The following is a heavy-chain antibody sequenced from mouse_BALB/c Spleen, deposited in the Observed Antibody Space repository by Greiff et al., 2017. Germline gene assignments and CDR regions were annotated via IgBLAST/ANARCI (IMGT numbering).Heavy chain of an antibody. CDR3: AREGTVVATDY. V-gene: IGHV1-80*01. Sequence: VKLVESGAELVRPGSSVKISCKASGYAFSSYWMNWVKQRPGQGLEWIGQIYPGDGDTNYNGKFKGKATLTADKSSSTAYMQLSSLTSEDSAVYFCAREGTVVATDYWGQGTTLTVSS. J-gene: IGHJ2*01. CDR2: IYPGDGDT. D-gene: IGHD1-1*01. CDR1: GYAFSSYW.